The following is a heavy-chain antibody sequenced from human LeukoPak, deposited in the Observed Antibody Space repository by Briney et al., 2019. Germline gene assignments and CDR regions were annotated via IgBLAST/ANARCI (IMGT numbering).Heavy chain of an antibody. V-gene: IGHV3-33*01. CDR2: LWSGGGNE. J-gene: IGHJ4*02. D-gene: IGHD1-1*01. CDR3: ARDQYWNPDS. Sequence: GGSLRLSCAASGFTFSDFNMHWVRQAPGKGLEWVAFLWSGGGNECYADSVKDRFTISRDNSKNTLYLQMTSLRAEDTAVYYCARDQYWNPDSWGQGTLVTVSS. CDR1: GFTFSDFN.